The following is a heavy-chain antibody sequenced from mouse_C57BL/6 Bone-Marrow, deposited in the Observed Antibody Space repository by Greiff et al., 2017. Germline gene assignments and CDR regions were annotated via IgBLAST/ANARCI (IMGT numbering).Heavy chain of an antibody. V-gene: IGHV1-69*01. CDR1: GYTFTSYW. D-gene: IGHD2-3*01. CDR3: ARRWDARDY. Sequence: QVQLQQSGAELVMPGASVKLSCKASGYTFTSYWMHWVKQRPGQGLEWIGEIDPSDSYTNYNQKFKGKSTLTVDKSSSTAYMQLSSLTSEDSAVYYCARRWDARDYWGQGTSVTVSS. J-gene: IGHJ4*01. CDR2: IDPSDSYT.